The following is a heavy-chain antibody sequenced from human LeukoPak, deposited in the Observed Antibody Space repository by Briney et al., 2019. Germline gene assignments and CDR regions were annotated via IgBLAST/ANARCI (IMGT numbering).Heavy chain of an antibody. D-gene: IGHD5-24*01. V-gene: IGHV4-34*01. CDR3: ARLDKRWLLRGQGFDY. CDR2: INHSGST. Sequence: SETLPLTCAVYGGSFSGYYWSWIRQPPGKGLEWIGEINHSGSTNYNPSLKSRVNISVDTSKNQFSLKLSSVTAADTAVYYCARLDKRWLLRGQGFDYWGQGTLVTVSS. J-gene: IGHJ4*02. CDR1: GGSFSGYY.